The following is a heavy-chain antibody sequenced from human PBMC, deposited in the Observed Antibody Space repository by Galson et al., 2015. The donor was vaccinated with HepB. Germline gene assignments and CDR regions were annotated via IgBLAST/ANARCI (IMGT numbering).Heavy chain of an antibody. Sequence: SVKVSCKASGGTFGSYAISWVRQAPGQGLEWMGGIIPIFGTANYAQKFQGRVTITADESTSTAYMELSSLRSEDTAVYYCARAEVYSSGWIKRYYYGMDVWGQGTTVTVSS. D-gene: IGHD6-19*01. J-gene: IGHJ6*02. CDR3: ARAEVYSSGWIKRYYYGMDV. CDR1: GGTFGSYA. CDR2: IIPIFGTA. V-gene: IGHV1-69*13.